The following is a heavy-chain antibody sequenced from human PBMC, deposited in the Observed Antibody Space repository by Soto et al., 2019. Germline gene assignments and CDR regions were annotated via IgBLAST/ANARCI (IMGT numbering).Heavy chain of an antibody. CDR2: ISWDGLAQ. J-gene: IGHJ4*02. CDR1: GFSFSRYG. CDR3: ARWSYLDY. V-gene: IGHV3-30*03. D-gene: IGHD3-3*01. Sequence: VQLVESGGGVVQPGRSLRLLCEASGFSFSRYGMHWVRQAPGMGLEWVAVISWDGLAQYYADSVKGRFSISRDTSQSTLYLQMNSLRADDTAMYYCARWSYLDYWGQGTRVTVSS.